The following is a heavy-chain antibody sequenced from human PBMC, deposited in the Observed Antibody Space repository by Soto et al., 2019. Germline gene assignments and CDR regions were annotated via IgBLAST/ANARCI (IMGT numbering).Heavy chain of an antibody. CDR2: ISSSSSAI. Sequence: PGGSQRLSCTAPGVTFRSYVMNWVRQAPGKGLEWVSYISSSSSAIYYADSVKGRFTISRDNAKNSLYLQMNSLRAEDTAVYYCARDDRYAFDIWGQGTMVTVSS. CDR3: ARDDRYAFDI. J-gene: IGHJ3*02. CDR1: GVTFRSYV. V-gene: IGHV3-48*01.